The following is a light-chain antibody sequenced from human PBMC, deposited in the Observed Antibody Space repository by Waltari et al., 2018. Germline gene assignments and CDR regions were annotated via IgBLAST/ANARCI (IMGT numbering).Light chain of an antibody. Sequence: SYVLTQPPSVSVAPGQTATITCWGSDFGSKSVHWYQQKAGQAPLLVLYHDADRPSGIPDRFSGSNAANTATLATSRVGAGDEADYYCHVWETSRDYQGFFGTGTKVTVL. V-gene: IGLV3-21*02. J-gene: IGLJ1*01. CDR2: HDA. CDR3: HVWETSRDYQGF. CDR1: DFGSKS.